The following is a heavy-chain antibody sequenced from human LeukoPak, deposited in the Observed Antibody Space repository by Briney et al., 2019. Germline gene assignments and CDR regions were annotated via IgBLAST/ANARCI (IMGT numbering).Heavy chain of an antibody. J-gene: IGHJ6*02. CDR1: GFGITTYS. CDR2: ISSSGKYV. Sequence: KPGGSLRLSCSAAGFGITTYSMNWVRQAPGKGLEWASSISSSGKYVYYGDSVKGRFTLSRDDAKNELYLQMNSLRAEDTALYYCARDRYGSSVGGMDVWGQGTTVTVSS. V-gene: IGHV3-21*06. CDR3: ARDRYGSSVGGMDV. D-gene: IGHD6-6*01.